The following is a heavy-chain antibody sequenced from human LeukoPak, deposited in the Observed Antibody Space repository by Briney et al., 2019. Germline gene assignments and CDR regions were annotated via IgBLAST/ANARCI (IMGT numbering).Heavy chain of an antibody. CDR3: AKDGDYYGSGSYYNAAFDI. Sequence: PGGSLRLSCAASGFTFDDYAMHWVRQAPGKGLEWVSLISGDGGSTYYADSVKGRFTISRDNSKNSLYLQMNSLRTEDTALYYCAKDGDYYGSGSYYNAAFDIWGQGTMVTVSS. D-gene: IGHD3-10*01. CDR1: GFTFDDYA. V-gene: IGHV3-43*02. CDR2: ISGDGGST. J-gene: IGHJ3*02.